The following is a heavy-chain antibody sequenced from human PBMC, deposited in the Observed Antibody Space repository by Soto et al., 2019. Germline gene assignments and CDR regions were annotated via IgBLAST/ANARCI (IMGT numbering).Heavy chain of an antibody. CDR1: GYTFTSYD. J-gene: IGHJ6*02. Sequence: QVQLVQSGAEVKKPGASVKVSCKASGYTFTSYDINWVRQATGQGLEWMGWMNPNSGNTGYAQKCQGGVTMSRNTSISTGYMELSSLRSEDTAVYYCAREKTSYGMDVWGQGTTVTVSS. CDR3: AREKTSYGMDV. CDR2: MNPNSGNT. V-gene: IGHV1-8*01.